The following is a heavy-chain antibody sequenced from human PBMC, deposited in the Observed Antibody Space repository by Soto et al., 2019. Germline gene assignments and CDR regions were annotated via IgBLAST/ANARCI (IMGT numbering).Heavy chain of an antibody. CDR3: ARVRVRRFLGTAMENFDY. V-gene: IGHV4-34*01. CDR2: INHSGST. CDR1: GGSFSGYY. Sequence: PSETLSLTCSVYGGSFSGYYWSWIRQPPGKGLEWIGEINHSGSTNYNPSLKSRVTISVDTSKNQFSLKLSSVTAADTAVYYCARVRVRRFLGTAMENFDYWGQGTLVTVSS. D-gene: IGHD5-18*01. J-gene: IGHJ4*02.